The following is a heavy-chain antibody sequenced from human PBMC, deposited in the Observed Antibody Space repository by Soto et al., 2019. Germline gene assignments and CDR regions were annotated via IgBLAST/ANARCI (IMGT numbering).Heavy chain of an antibody. CDR3: AKSAAGYSGYSNTLGFGY. J-gene: IGHJ4*02. Sequence: GGSLRLSCAASGFTFSSYGMHWVRQAPGKGLEWVAVISYDGSNKYYADSVKGRFTISRDNSKNTLYLQMNSLRAEDTAVYYCAKSAAGYSGYSNTLGFGYWGQGTLVTVSS. D-gene: IGHD5-12*01. CDR1: GFTFSSYG. CDR2: ISYDGSNK. V-gene: IGHV3-30*18.